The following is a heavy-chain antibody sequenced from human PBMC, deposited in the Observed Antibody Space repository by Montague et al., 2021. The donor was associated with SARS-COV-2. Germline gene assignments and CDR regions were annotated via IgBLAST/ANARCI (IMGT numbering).Heavy chain of an antibody. J-gene: IGHJ4*02. V-gene: IGHV4-34*01. D-gene: IGHD3-10*01. Sequence: SETLSLTCAVYGGSFSDYYWTWIRQAPGKGLEWIGEITHRGSTTYNPSLESRVTISVDTSKKQFSLKLRSVTAADTAVYYCARWISRLRGVDEWGQGTLVTVSS. CDR1: GGSFSDYY. CDR3: ARWISRLRGVDE. CDR2: ITHRGST.